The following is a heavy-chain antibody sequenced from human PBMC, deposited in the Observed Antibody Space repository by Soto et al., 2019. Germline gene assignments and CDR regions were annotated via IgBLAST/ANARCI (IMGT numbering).Heavy chain of an antibody. CDR2: INAGNGNT. V-gene: IGHV1-3*01. Sequence: QVQLVQSGAEVKKPGASVKVSCKASGYTFTSYAMHWVRQAPGQRLEWMGWINAGNGNTKYSQKFQGRVTITRDTSASTVYVELSSLRSEDTAVYYCARGGSLYWYFDLWGRGTLGTVSS. CDR1: GYTFTSYA. J-gene: IGHJ2*01. CDR3: ARGGSLYWYFDL. D-gene: IGHD1-26*01.